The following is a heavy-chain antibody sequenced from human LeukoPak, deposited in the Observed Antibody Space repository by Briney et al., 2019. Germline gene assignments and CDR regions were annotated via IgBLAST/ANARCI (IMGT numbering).Heavy chain of an antibody. V-gene: IGHV4-34*01. D-gene: IGHD5-12*01. J-gene: IGHJ4*02. CDR3: AGSNIVAKNGDY. Sequence: SETLSLTCAVYGGSFSGYYWSWIRQPPGKGLEWIGDINHSGSTNYNPSLNSRVTISVDTSKNKSSLTLSPVTAADTAVYYCAGSNIVAKNGDYWDQGTLVTVSS. CDR1: GGSFSGYY. CDR2: INHSGST.